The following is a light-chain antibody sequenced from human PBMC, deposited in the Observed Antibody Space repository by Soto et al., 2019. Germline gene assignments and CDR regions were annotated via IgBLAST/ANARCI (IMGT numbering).Light chain of an antibody. CDR1: SSDVGGYNY. CDR3: CSYARSSTYV. Sequence: QSALTQPGSVSGAPGQSITISCTGTSSDVGGYNYVSWYQQHPGKAHKLMMYEVSNRPSGVSNRFSGSKSGNTASLTISGLQAEDEADYYCCSYARSSTYVFGTGTKVTVL. J-gene: IGLJ1*01. CDR2: EVS. V-gene: IGLV2-14*01.